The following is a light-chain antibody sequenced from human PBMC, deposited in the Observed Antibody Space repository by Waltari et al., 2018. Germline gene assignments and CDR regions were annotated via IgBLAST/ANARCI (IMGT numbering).Light chain of an antibody. CDR1: HSVSSN. CDR3: QQYNNWPLT. Sequence: EIVMTQSPATLSVSPGERATLSCRASHSVSSNLAWYQQKPGQAPRLLIYGASSRATGIPARVSGSGSGTEFTLTISSLQSEDFAVYYCQQYNNWPLTFGGGTKVEIK. J-gene: IGKJ4*01. CDR2: GAS. V-gene: IGKV3-15*01.